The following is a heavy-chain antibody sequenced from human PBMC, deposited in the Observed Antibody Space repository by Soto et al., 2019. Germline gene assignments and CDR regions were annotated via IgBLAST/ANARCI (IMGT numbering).Heavy chain of an antibody. CDR1: GDSVSSNSAG. CDR2: TYYKSKWYY. J-gene: IGHJ6*03. V-gene: IGHV6-1*01. D-gene: IGHD1-1*01. CDR3: ARGSWDDVSGHYYMDV. Sequence: PSQTLSLTCDISGDSVSSNSAGWNWIRQTPSRGLEWLGRTYYKSKWYYTYAASVRSRITVCPDTSKNQFSLQLTSVTPEDTAVYYCARGSWDDVSGHYYMDVWDKGTTVTVSS.